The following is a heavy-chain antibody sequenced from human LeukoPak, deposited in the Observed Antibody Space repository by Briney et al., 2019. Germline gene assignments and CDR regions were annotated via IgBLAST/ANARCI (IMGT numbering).Heavy chain of an antibody. V-gene: IGHV1-24*01. D-gene: IGHD4-23*01. CDR1: GYTLTELS. CDR3: ATNLATVVTPAYY. Sequence: ASVKVSCKVSGYTLTELSMHWVLQAPGKGPEWMGGFDPEDGATIFAQKFQGRVTMTEDTSTDTAYMELSSLRSEDTAVYYCATNLATVVTPAYYWGQGTLVTVSS. J-gene: IGHJ4*02. CDR2: FDPEDGAT.